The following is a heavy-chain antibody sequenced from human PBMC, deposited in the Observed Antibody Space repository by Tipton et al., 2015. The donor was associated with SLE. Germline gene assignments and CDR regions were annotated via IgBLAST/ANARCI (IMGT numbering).Heavy chain of an antibody. CDR3: ARWGCGGDYWCYFDY. CDR2: IYHSGST. V-gene: IGHV4-38-2*01. CDR1: GYSISSGYY. J-gene: IGHJ4*02. D-gene: IGHD4-17*01. Sequence: TLSLTCAVSGYSISSGYYWGWIRQPPGKGLEWIGSIYHSGSTYYNPSLKSRVTISVDTSKNQFSLKLSSVTAADTAVYYCARWGCGGDYWCYFDYWGQGTLVTVSS.